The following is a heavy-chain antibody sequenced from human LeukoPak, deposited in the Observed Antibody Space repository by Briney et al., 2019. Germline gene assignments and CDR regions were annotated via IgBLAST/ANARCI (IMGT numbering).Heavy chain of an antibody. CDR3: ARERWWPTYYYYGMDV. J-gene: IGHJ6*02. CDR2: MNPNSGNT. CDR1: GYTFTSYD. D-gene: IGHD2-15*01. Sequence: VASVKVSCKASGYTFTSYDINWVRQATGQGLEWMGWMNPNSGNTGYAQKFQGRVTMTRNTSISTAYMELSSLRSEDTAVYYCARERWWPTYYYYGMDVWGQGTTVTVSS. V-gene: IGHV1-8*01.